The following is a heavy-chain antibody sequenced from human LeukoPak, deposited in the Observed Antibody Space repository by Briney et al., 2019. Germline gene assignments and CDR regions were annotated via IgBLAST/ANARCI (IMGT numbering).Heavy chain of an antibody. V-gene: IGHV1-69*13. CDR1: GGTFRNSA. CDR2: IIPMFGSA. J-gene: IGHJ4*02. D-gene: IGHD2-15*01. CDR3: ARGLIPLRYCSGGSCYSDY. Sequence: SVKVSCKASGGTFRNSAITWVRQAPGQGLEWMGGIIPMFGSAIYAQRFQGRLTTTADESTSTAYMELSSLISEDTAVYYCARGLIPLRYCSGGSCYSDYWGQGTLVTVSS.